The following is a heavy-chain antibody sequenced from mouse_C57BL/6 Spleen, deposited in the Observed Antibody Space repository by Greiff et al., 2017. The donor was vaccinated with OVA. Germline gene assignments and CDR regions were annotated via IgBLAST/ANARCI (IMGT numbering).Heavy chain of an antibody. CDR2: IYPGDGDT. Sequence: VQGVESGPELVKPGASVKISCKASGYAFSSSWMNWVKQRPGKGLEWIGRIYPGDGDTNYNGKFTGKATLTADKASSTADMQLSSLTAEDSAVYFCARSDYGSQFAYWGQGTLVTGSA. J-gene: IGHJ3*01. D-gene: IGHD1-1*01. CDR3: ARSDYGSQFAY. V-gene: IGHV1-82*01. CDR1: GYAFSSSW.